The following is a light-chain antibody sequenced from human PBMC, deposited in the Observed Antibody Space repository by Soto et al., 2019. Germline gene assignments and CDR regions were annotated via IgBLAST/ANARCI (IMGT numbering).Light chain of an antibody. V-gene: IGKV3-15*01. Sequence: EIVMTQSPATLSVSPGERATLSCRASQSVSSNLAWYQQKPGQAPRLLIYGASTRATGIPARFSGSGSGTEFTLTISSLQSEDFAVYYCQQYNNWPPAITFCQGTRLEI. CDR3: QQYNNWPPAIT. CDR1: QSVSSN. CDR2: GAS. J-gene: IGKJ5*01.